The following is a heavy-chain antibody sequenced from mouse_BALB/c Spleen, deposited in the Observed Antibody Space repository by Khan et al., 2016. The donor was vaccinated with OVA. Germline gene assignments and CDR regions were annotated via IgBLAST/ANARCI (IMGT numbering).Heavy chain of an antibody. V-gene: IGHV5-6*01. CDR1: GFTFSTYG. J-gene: IGHJ3*01. CDR2: VSTGGHYT. Sequence: EVELVESGGDVVKPGGSLKLSCAASGFTFSTYGMSWVRQTPDKRLEWVATVSTGGHYTYYPDTVTGRFTISRDNAKNTLYLQMSSLKSEDTAMFDCAGLAYYYGSEGIAYWGQGTLVTVSA. CDR3: AGLAYYYGSEGIAY. D-gene: IGHD1-1*01.